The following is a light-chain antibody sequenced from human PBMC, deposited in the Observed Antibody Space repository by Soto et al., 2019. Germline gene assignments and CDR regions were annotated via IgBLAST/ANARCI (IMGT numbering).Light chain of an antibody. Sequence: DIVLTQSPGTLSLSPGERATLSCRASQSVSTNYLAWYQQKPGQSPRLLIYGATSRATGIPDRFSGSGSGTDFILTISRLEPEDFALYFCQQYGSSPYTFAQGTKVDIK. CDR2: GAT. CDR3: QQYGSSPYT. J-gene: IGKJ2*01. CDR1: QSVSTNY. V-gene: IGKV3-20*01.